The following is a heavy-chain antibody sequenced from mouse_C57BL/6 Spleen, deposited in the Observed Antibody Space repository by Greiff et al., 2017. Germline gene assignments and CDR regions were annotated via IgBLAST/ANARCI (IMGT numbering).Heavy chain of an antibody. CDR1: GYSFTGYY. CDR2: INPSTGGT. CDR3: ARRDYDYAARFAY. J-gene: IGHJ3*01. V-gene: IGHV1-42*01. D-gene: IGHD2-4*01. Sequence: VQLQQSGPELVKPGASVKISCKASGYSFTGYYMNWVKQSPEKSLEWIGEINPSTGGTTYNQKFKAKATLTVDKSSSTAYMQLKSLTSEDSAVYYCARRDYDYAARFAYWGQGTLVTVSA.